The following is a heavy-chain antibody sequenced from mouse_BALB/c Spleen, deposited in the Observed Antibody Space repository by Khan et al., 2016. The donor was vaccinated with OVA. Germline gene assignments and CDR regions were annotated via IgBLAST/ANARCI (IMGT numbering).Heavy chain of an antibody. CDR2: VSTGGSYT. CDR1: GFTFSTYG. V-gene: IGHV5-6*01. D-gene: IGHD1-1*01. J-gene: IGHJ3*01. Sequence: EVELVESGGDLVKPGGSLKLSCAASGFTFSTYGMSWVLQTPDKRLEWVATVSTGGSYTYYPDSVKGRFTISRDNAKNTLYLQMSGLKSEDIAMFYCTRLAYYYDSEGFAYWGQGTLVTVSA. CDR3: TRLAYYYDSEGFAY.